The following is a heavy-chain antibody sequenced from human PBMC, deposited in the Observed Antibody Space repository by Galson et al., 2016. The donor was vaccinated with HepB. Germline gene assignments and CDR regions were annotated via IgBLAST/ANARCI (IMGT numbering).Heavy chain of an antibody. V-gene: IGHV3-9*01. Sequence: SLRVSCAASGYTLSRYDMHWVRQGPAKGLEWVAGISSDSANITYAHQLKGRVTISRDSADNSLSLEMNSLSGDDTALYYCAKDCSYSGNLYGYFASWGKGTWVTASS. D-gene: IGHD1-26*01. CDR2: ISSDSANI. CDR3: AKDCSYSGNLYGYFAS. CDR1: GYTLSRYD. J-gene: IGHJ4*02.